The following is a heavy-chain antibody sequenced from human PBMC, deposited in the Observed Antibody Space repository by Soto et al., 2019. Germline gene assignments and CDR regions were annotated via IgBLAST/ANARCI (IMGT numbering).Heavy chain of an antibody. V-gene: IGHV3-33*01. Sequence: QVQLVESGGGVVQPGRSLRLSCAASGFTFSSYGMHWVRQAPGKGLEWVAVIWYDGRNEYYADSVKGRFTTSRDNSKNTLYLQMNSRRPEDTAMYYCARGQGGYSSWFDPWGQGTLVTVSS. D-gene: IGHD2-15*01. CDR2: IWYDGRNE. CDR3: ARGQGGYSSWFDP. J-gene: IGHJ5*02. CDR1: GFTFSSYG.